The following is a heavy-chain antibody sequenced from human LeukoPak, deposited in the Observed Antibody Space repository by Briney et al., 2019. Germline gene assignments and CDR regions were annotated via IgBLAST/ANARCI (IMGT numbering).Heavy chain of an antibody. D-gene: IGHD3-22*01. Sequence: GGSLRLSCAASGFTFSSYSMNWDRQAPGKGLEWVSYISSSSSTIYYADSVKGRFTISRDNAKNSLYLQMNSLRAEDTAVYYCARDSYYDSSGYPEGMAFDIWGQGTMVTVSS. J-gene: IGHJ3*02. CDR2: ISSSSSTI. V-gene: IGHV3-48*04. CDR3: ARDSYYDSSGYPEGMAFDI. CDR1: GFTFSSYS.